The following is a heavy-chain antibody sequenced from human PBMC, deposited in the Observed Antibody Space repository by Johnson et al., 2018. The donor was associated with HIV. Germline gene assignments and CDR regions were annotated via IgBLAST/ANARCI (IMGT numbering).Heavy chain of an antibody. CDR1: GFTFSSYW. D-gene: IGHD4-17*01. Sequence: EVQVVESGGGLVQPGGSLRLSCAASGFTFSSYWMSWVRQAPGNGLEWVANIKQDGSEKYYVDSVKGRFTISRDNAKNSLYLQMNSLRAEDTAVYYCARDSTPWGGDYVGYAFDLWGQGTMVTVSS. V-gene: IGHV3-7*01. CDR3: ARDSTPWGGDYVGYAFDL. J-gene: IGHJ3*01. CDR2: IKQDGSEK.